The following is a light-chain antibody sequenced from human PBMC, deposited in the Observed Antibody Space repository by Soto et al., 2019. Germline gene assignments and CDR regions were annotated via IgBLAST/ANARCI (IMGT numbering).Light chain of an antibody. V-gene: IGLV1-40*01. CDR1: SSNIRAGYD. CDR3: QSYDSSLSGSSYV. Sequence: QSVLTQPPSVSGAPRQRVTISCTGSSSNIRAGYDVHWYQQLPGTAPKLLIYGNSNRPSGVPDRFSGSKSGTSASLAITGLQAEDEADYYCQSYDSSLSGSSYVFGTGTKVTVL. J-gene: IGLJ1*01. CDR2: GNS.